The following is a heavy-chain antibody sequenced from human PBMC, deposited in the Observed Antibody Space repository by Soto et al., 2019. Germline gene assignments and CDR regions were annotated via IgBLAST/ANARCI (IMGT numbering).Heavy chain of an antibody. Sequence: PSETLSLTCTVSGGSISSGDYYWSWIRQPPGKGLEWIGYIYYSGSTYYNPSLKSRVTISVDTSKNQFSLKLSYVTAEDTAVYYCDRVGRIRGYSYGDRDCYLGMAVWGHGTTVTISS. CDR1: GGSISSGDYY. CDR2: IYYSGST. CDR3: DRVGRIRGYSYGDRDCYLGMAV. V-gene: IGHV4-30-4*01. J-gene: IGHJ6*02. D-gene: IGHD5-18*01.